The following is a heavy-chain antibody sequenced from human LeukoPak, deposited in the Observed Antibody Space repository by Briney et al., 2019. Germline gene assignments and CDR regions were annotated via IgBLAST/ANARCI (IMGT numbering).Heavy chain of an antibody. CDR3: ARGDLLLWFGEPLGYYYGMDV. CDR2: INPNRGNT. J-gene: IGHJ6*02. Sequence: GASVNVSCKASGYTFTSYHINWVRQATGQGLEWMGWINPNRGNTGYAQKFQGRVTMTRNTSISTAYMELSSLRSEDTAVYYCARGDLLLWFGEPLGYYYGMDVWGQGTTVTVSS. D-gene: IGHD3-10*01. CDR1: GYTFTSYH. V-gene: IGHV1-8*01.